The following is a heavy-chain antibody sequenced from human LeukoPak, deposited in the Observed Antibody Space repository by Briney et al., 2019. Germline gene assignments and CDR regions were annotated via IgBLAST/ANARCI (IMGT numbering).Heavy chain of an antibody. V-gene: IGHV3-21*01. CDR3: ARDDYSDPPTSYNGMDV. J-gene: IGHJ6*02. CDR2: MSGIGGFV. Sequence: PGGSRRLSCAASGFTFSAYTMNWVRQAAGKWLEWVSSMSGIGGFVHYADSVKGRFTLSRDNAQSSLYLPMNSLRAEDTAVYFCARDDYSDPPTSYNGMDVWGQGTAVTVSS. CDR1: GFTFSAYT. D-gene: IGHD4/OR15-4a*01.